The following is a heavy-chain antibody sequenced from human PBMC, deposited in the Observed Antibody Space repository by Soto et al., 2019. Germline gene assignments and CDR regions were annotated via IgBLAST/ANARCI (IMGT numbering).Heavy chain of an antibody. CDR1: GDSVSSNSAA. CDR3: AGTTSHHWLYMDV. Sequence: PSQTLSLTCVISGDSVSSNSAAWNWIRLSPLRGFELLARTYYRSRWYNDYAVSVRSRITVNPDTSKNQFSLQLTSVTPEDTAVYYCAGTTSHHWLYMDVWGKGATVTVSS. CDR2: TYYRSRWYN. V-gene: IGHV6-1*01. J-gene: IGHJ6*03. D-gene: IGHD1-7*01.